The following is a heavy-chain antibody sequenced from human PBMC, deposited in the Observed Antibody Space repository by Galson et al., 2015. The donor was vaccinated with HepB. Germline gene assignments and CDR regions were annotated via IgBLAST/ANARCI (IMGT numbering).Heavy chain of an antibody. CDR2: ISGGGSNR. CDR3: AKGDGGSGPNTNAFDI. CDR1: GVTFSDSA. J-gene: IGHJ3*02. V-gene: IGHV3-23*01. Sequence: SLRLSCAAYGVTFSDSAVSWVGQAQGEDLESVPVISGGGSNRYYADSVEGRFTISRDNSKNTLYLQMNSLRAEDTAVYYCAKGDGGSGPNTNAFDIWGQGTMVTVSS. D-gene: IGHD3-10*01.